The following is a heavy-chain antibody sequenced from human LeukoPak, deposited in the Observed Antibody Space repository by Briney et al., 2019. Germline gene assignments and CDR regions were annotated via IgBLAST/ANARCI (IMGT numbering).Heavy chain of an antibody. J-gene: IGHJ6*03. CDR2: ISSSSSYI. V-gene: IGHV3-21*01. Sequence: PGESLRLSCAASAFTFSYYNMNWVRQAPGKGLEWVSSISSSSSYIYYADSVRGRFTISRDNAKNSLYLQMNSLRVEDTAVYYCVRAFGGYDSQRFYYNMDVWGKGTTVTVSS. CDR1: AFTFSYYN. D-gene: IGHD5-12*01. CDR3: VRAFGGYDSQRFYYNMDV.